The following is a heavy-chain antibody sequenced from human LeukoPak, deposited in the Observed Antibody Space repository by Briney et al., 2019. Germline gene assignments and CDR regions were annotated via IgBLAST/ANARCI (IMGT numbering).Heavy chain of an antibody. CDR3: VEGNSMDH. CDR2: IKEDGSQK. Sequence: GGSLRPSCGAPGFTFSSIWMSWVRQAPGKGLEWVANIKEDGSQKQYLDSVKGRFTISRDNARNSLYLQMNSLRAEDTAVYYCVEGNSMDHWGQGTLVTVSS. CDR1: GFTFSSIW. J-gene: IGHJ4*02. V-gene: IGHV3-7*05. D-gene: IGHD1-7*01.